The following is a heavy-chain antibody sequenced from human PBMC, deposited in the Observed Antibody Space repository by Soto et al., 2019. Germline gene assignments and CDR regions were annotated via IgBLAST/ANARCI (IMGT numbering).Heavy chain of an antibody. D-gene: IGHD3-10*01. J-gene: IGHJ6*02. V-gene: IGHV3-23*01. CDR3: AKAITMVRGVPMDV. CDR1: GFTFSSYA. Sequence: EVQLLESGGGLVQPGGSLRLSCAASGFTFSSYAMSWVRQAPGKGLEWVSAISGSGGSTYYADSVKGRFTISRDNSKSTLYLQMNSLRAEDTAVYYCAKAITMVRGVPMDVWGQGTTVTVSS. CDR2: ISGSGGST.